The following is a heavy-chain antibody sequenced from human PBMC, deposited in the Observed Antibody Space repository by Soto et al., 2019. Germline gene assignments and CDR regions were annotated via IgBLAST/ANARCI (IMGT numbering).Heavy chain of an antibody. V-gene: IGHV3-74*01. J-gene: IGHJ6*02. CDR2: INSDGSST. Sequence: GGSLRLACAASGFTFSSYWMHWVRQAPGKGLLWVSRINSDGSSTSYADSVKGRVTISRDNAKNTLYLQMNSLRAEDTAVYYCARHEKYNWNDGYSYYGMDVWGQGTTVTVSS. CDR3: ARHEKYNWNDGYSYYGMDV. CDR1: GFTFSSYW. D-gene: IGHD1-1*01.